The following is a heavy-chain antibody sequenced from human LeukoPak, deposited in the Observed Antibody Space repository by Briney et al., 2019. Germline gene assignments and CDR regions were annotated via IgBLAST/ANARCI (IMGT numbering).Heavy chain of an antibody. CDR1: GFTFSSYS. CDR2: ISSSSSYI. Sequence: PGGSLRLSCAASGFTFSSYSMNWVRQAPGKGLEWGSSISSSSSYIYYADSVKGRFTISRDNAKNSLYLQMNSLRAEDTAVYYCTRDANSYGTFFYYYYGMDVWGQGTTVTVSS. V-gene: IGHV3-21*01. J-gene: IGHJ6*02. CDR3: TRDANSYGTFFYYYYGMDV. D-gene: IGHD5-18*01.